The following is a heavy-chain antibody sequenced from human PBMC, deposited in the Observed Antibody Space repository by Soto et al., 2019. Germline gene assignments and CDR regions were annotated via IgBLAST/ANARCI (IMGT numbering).Heavy chain of an antibody. CDR2: MNPNSGNT. Sequence: ASVKVSCKASGYTFTSYDINWVRQAIGQGLEWMGWMNPNSGNTGYAQKFQGRVTMTRNTSISTAYMELSSLRSEDTAVYYCARAKEGRIAAAGLPFDPWGQGTLVTVSS. CDR3: ARAKEGRIAAAGLPFDP. CDR1: GYTFTSYD. D-gene: IGHD6-13*01. J-gene: IGHJ5*02. V-gene: IGHV1-8*01.